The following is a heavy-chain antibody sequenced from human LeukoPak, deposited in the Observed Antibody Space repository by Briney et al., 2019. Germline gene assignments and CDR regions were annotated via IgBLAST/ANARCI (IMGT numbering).Heavy chain of an antibody. CDR2: IKQDGSEK. Sequence: GGSLRLSCAASGFTFSSYWMSWVRQAPGKGLEWVANIKQDGSEKYYVDSVKGRFTISRDNAKNSLYLQMNSLRAEDTAVYYCARDCSDGSCHGRHYWGQGTLVTVSS. D-gene: IGHD2-15*01. CDR3: ARDCSDGSCHGRHY. J-gene: IGHJ4*02. V-gene: IGHV3-7*01. CDR1: GFTFSSYW.